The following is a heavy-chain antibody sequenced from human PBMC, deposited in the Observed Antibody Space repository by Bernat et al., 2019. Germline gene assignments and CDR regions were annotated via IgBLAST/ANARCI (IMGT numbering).Heavy chain of an antibody. CDR3: ARGRDGYRGTNFDY. CDR2: TNPSGGSS. J-gene: IGHJ4*02. D-gene: IGHD5-24*01. CDR1: GYTFTNYF. Sequence: QVQLVQSGAEVKKPGASVTISCKASGYTFTNYFIHWLRRAPGQGLEWMAITNPSGGSSGYAQKFQGRVAMTRDTSTSTVYVEMSSLRSEDTAVYFCARGRDGYRGTNFDYWGQGTLVTVSS. V-gene: IGHV1-46*03.